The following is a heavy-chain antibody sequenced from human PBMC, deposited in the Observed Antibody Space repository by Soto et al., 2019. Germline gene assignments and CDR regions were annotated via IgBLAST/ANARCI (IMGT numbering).Heavy chain of an antibody. D-gene: IGHD3-3*01. Sequence: GGSLRLSCAASGFTFSNAWMNWVRQAPGKGLEWVGRIKSKTDGWKTDYAAPGEGRFTISRDDSKNTLYLQMNSLKTEDTAVYYCTTVKDFWSGYYYYYGMDVWGQGTTVTVSS. CDR1: GFTFSNAW. J-gene: IGHJ6*02. CDR3: TTVKDFWSGYYYYYGMDV. V-gene: IGHV3-15*07. CDR2: IKSKTDGWKT.